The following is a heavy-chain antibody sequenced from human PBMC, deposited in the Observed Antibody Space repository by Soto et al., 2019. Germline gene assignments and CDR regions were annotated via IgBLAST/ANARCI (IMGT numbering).Heavy chain of an antibody. D-gene: IGHD1-26*01. CDR1: GGSMSRGDYY. J-gene: IGHJ5*02. Sequence: SETLSLTCTVSGGSMSRGDYYWSWIRQPPGKGLEWIGFIYHTGSTYYSPSLKNRVAISVDTSKNQFSLKLTSVTAADTAVYYCARDMARSTSAFDPWGQGTLVTVSS. CDR3: ARDMARSTSAFDP. V-gene: IGHV4-30-4*01. CDR2: IYHTGST.